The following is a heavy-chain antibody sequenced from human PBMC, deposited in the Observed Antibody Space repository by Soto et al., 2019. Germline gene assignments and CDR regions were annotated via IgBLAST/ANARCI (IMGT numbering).Heavy chain of an antibody. CDR2: ISAYNGNT. CDR3: ARRADSWGGYYFGVAWFGP. Sequence: ASVKVSCKASGYTFTSYGITWVRQAPGQGLEWMGWISAYNGNTNYAQNLQGRVTMTTDASTSTAYMELRSLRSDDTAVYYCARRADSWGGYYFGVAWFGPWGQGTLVTVSS. CDR1: GYTFTSYG. D-gene: IGHD3-3*01. J-gene: IGHJ5*02. V-gene: IGHV1-18*01.